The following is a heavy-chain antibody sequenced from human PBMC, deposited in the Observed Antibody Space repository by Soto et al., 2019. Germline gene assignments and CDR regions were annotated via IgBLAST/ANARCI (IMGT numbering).Heavy chain of an antibody. J-gene: IGHJ6*02. Sequence: SETLSLTCTVSGGFVNSDTHSWSWIRQTPGKRLEWIGFIYSGGSTKTPSLRSRVTMSVDTSKNQFSLKLRSVIVADTAVYHCARFVRSCSATTCSTRADVWGQGITVTVSS. V-gene: IGHV4-61*01. CDR3: ARFVRSCSATTCSTRADV. D-gene: IGHD2-2*01. CDR1: GGFVNSDTHS. CDR2: IYSGGST.